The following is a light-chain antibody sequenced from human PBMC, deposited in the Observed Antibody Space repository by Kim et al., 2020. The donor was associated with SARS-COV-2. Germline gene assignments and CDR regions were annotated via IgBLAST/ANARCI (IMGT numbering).Light chain of an antibody. CDR1: SSDVGGYNS. CDR3: CSYAGRYTWV. J-gene: IGLJ3*02. Sequence: QSALTQPRSVSGSPGQSVTISCTGTSSDVGGYNSVSWYQQHPGKAPKLMIYDVSKRPSGVPDRFSGSKSANTASLTISGLQAEDEADYYCCSYAGRYTWVFGGGTKLTVL. V-gene: IGLV2-11*01. CDR2: DVS.